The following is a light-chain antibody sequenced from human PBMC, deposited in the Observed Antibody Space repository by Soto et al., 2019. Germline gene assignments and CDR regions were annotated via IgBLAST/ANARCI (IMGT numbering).Light chain of an antibody. CDR2: GAS. V-gene: IGKV3-20*01. J-gene: IGKJ4*01. Sequence: EIVLTQSPGTLSLSPGERATLSCRASQSVSSSYLAWYQQIPGQAPRLLIYGASRRTTAIPDRFSGSGSRTNFTLTISRLETEDFAVYYCQQYGSSVTFGGGAKVEI. CDR1: QSVSSSY. CDR3: QQYGSSVT.